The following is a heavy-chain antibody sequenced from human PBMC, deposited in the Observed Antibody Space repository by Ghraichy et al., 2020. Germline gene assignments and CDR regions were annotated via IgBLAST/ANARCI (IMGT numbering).Heavy chain of an antibody. CDR1: GFNFSTYS. J-gene: IGHJ6*02. CDR3: ARDHFEAYGSGKIEDYYFGMDV. CDR2: ISSRSTYI. D-gene: IGHD3-10*01. Sequence: GGSLRLSCVASGFNFSTYSMNWVRQAPGKGLEWVSAISSRSTYISYADPMKGRFTISRDNAKNSLFLQMNSLRAEDTAVYYCARDHFEAYGSGKIEDYYFGMDVWGQGTTVTVSS. V-gene: IGHV3-21*01.